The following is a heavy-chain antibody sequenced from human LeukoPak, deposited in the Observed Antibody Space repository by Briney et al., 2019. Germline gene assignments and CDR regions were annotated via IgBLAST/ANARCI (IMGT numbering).Heavy chain of an antibody. J-gene: IGHJ4*02. CDR1: GYTFTSYG. CDR2: ISAYNGNT. Sequence: GASVKVSCKASGYTFTSYGISWVRQAPGQGLEWMGWISAYNGNTNYAQKLQGRVTMTTDTSTSTAYMELRSLRSDDTAVYYCARVLRLWFGEGPFDYWGQGTLVTVSS. D-gene: IGHD3-10*01. CDR3: ARVLRLWFGEGPFDY. V-gene: IGHV1-18*01.